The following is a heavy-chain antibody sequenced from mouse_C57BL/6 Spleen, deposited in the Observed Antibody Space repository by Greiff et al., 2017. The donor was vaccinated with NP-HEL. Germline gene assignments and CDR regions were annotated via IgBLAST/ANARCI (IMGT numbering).Heavy chain of an antibody. D-gene: IGHD2-1*01. CDR1: GYAFSSYW. Sequence: QVQLKESGAELVKPGASVKISCKASGYAFSSYWMNWVKQRPGKGLEWIGQIYPGDGDTNYNGKFKGKATLTADKSSSTAYMQLSSLTSEDSAVYFCASYGNYVGYAMDYWGQGTSATVSS. V-gene: IGHV1-80*01. J-gene: IGHJ4*01. CDR3: ASYGNYVGYAMDY. CDR2: IYPGDGDT.